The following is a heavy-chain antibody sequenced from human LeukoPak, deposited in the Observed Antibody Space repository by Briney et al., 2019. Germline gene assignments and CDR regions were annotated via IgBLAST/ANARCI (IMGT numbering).Heavy chain of an antibody. V-gene: IGHV4-61*08. D-gene: IGHD1-26*01. CDR2: VYYISNT. Sequence: PSETLSLTCTVSGASVGSAGYYWSWIRQPPGGGLEWIGYVYYISNTNYNPSLKSRVTMSVNPSENQFYLKLNSVTAADTAMYYCARTQSQSGSYRYYFGYWGQGTLVTVSS. CDR3: ARTQSQSGSYRYYFGY. CDR1: GASVGSAGYY. J-gene: IGHJ4*02.